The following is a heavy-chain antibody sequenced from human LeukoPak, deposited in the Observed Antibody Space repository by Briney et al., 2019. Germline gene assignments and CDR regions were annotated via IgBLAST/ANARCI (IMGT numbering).Heavy chain of an antibody. CDR1: GGTFSSYA. D-gene: IGHD6-13*01. J-gene: IGHJ5*02. Sequence: ASVKVSCKASGGTFSSYAISWVRQAPGQGLEWMGGIIPIFGTANYAQKFQGRVTITTDESTGTAYMELSSLRSEDTAVYYCARGGGHLPGIIAAARTRWFDPWGQGTLVTVSS. CDR2: IIPIFGTA. CDR3: ARGGGHLPGIIAAARTRWFDP. V-gene: IGHV1-69*05.